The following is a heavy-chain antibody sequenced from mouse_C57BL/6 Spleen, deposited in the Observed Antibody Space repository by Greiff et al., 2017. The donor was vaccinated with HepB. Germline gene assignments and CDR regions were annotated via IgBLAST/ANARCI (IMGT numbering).Heavy chain of an antibody. CDR1: GFTFSSYA. CDR3: AKTYGNYGDYAMDY. Sequence: EVKLVESGGGLVKPGGSLKLSCAASGFTFSSYAMSWVRQTPEKRLEWVATISDGGSYTYYPDNVKGRFTISRDNAKNNLYLQMSHLKSEDTAMYYCAKTYGNYGDYAMDYWGQGTSVTVSS. J-gene: IGHJ4*01. V-gene: IGHV5-4*03. D-gene: IGHD2-1*01. CDR2: ISDGGSYT.